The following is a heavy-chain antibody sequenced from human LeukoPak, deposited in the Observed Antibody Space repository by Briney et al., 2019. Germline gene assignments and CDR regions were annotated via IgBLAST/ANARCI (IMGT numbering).Heavy chain of an antibody. CDR1: GFTFSSYG. D-gene: IGHD5-12*01. CDR2: IRYEGSNK. J-gene: IGHJ4*02. CDR3: AKDLFDSGYTY. V-gene: IGHV3-30*02. Sequence: PGGSLRLSCAASGFTFSSYGMHWVRQAPGKGLEWVAFIRYEGSNKYYADSVKGRFTISRDNSKNTLSLQMNSLRAEDTAVYYCAKDLFDSGYTYWGQGTLVTVSS.